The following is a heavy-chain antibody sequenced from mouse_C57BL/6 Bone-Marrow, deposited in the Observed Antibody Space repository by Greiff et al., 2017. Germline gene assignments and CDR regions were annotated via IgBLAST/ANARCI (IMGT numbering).Heavy chain of an antibody. J-gene: IGHJ2*01. D-gene: IGHD1-3*01. CDR1: GYTFTSYG. V-gene: IGHV1-81*01. CDR2: IYPRSGNT. Sequence: VKLQESGAELARPGASVKLSCKASGYTFTSYGISWVKQRTGQGLEWIGEIYPRSGNTYYNEKFKGKATLTADKSSSTAYMELRSLTSEDSAVYFCAREGVGPGSFDYWGQGTTLTVSS. CDR3: AREGVGPGSFDY.